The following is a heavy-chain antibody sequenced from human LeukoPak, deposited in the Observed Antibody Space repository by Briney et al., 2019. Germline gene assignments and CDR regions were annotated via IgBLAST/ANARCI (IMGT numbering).Heavy chain of an antibody. D-gene: IGHD1-26*01. CDR1: GFTFSSYA. CDR3: AKVMKWSGSYYFDY. V-gene: IGHV3-23*01. J-gene: IGHJ4*02. CDR2: ISGSGGST. Sequence: PGGSLRLSCAASGFTFSSYAMSWVRQAPGMGLEWVSAISGSGGSTYYADSVKGRFTISRDNSKNTLYLQMNSLRAEDTAVYYCAKVMKWSGSYYFDYWGQGTLVTVSS.